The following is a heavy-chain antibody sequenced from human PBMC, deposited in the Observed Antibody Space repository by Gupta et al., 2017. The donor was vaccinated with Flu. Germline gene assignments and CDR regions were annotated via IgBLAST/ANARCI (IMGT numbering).Heavy chain of an antibody. J-gene: IGHJ6*02. CDR2: IYYSGST. D-gene: IGHD2-2*01. V-gene: IGHV4-39*02. CDR1: GGSISSSSYY. Sequence: QLQLQESGPGLVKPSETLSLTCTVSGGSISSSSYYWGWIRQPPGKGLEWIGSIYYSGSTYYNPSLKSRVTISVDTSKNQFSLKLSSVTAADTAVYYCAREVYKVVPAASIPTTHPLRDIVGMDVWGQGTTVTVSS. CDR3: AREVYKVVPAASIPTTHPLRDIVGMDV.